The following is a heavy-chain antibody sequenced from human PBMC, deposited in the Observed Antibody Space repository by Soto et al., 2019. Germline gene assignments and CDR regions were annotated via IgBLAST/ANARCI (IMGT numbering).Heavy chain of an antibody. D-gene: IGHD4-4*01. V-gene: IGHV4-34*01. CDR3: ARGQVDSNYVSD. J-gene: IGHJ4*02. CDR1: GGSFSGYY. Sequence: ASETLSLTCAVYGGSFSGYYWSWIRQPPGKGLEWIGEINHSGSTNYNPSLKSRVTISVDTSKNQFSLKLSSVTAADTAVYYCARGQVDSNYVSDWGQGTLVTVSS. CDR2: INHSGST.